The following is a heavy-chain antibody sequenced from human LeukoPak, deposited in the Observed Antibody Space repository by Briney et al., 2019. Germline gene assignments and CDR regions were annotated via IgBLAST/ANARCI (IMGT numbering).Heavy chain of an antibody. CDR2: MNPNSGNT. CDR3: ALVTTVTTGFDY. CDR1: GYTFTSYD. J-gene: IGHJ4*02. Sequence: ASVTVSFKASGYTFTSYDINWVRQATGQGLEWMGWMNPNSGNTGYAQKFQGRVTMTRNTSISTAYMELSSLRSEDTAVYYCALVTTVTTGFDYWGQGTLVTVSS. D-gene: IGHD4-17*01. V-gene: IGHV1-8*01.